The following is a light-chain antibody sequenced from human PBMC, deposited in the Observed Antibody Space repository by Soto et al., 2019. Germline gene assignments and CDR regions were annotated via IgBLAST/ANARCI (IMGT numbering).Light chain of an antibody. CDR2: AAS. CDR1: QSYRSD. CDR3: LQDHDYQLT. J-gene: IGKJ2*01. V-gene: IGKV1-6*01. Sequence: AIQVTQSPSSLSASVGDRVTITCRATQSYRSDLGWYQQKPGKAPKLLIYAASDLQAGVPSRFSGSGSGTDFTLTISSLQAEDFATYYCLQDHDYQLTFGQGTKLEIK.